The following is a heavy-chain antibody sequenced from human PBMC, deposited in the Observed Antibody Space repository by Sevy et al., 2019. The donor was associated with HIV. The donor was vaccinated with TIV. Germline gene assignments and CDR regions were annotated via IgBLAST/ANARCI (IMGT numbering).Heavy chain of an antibody. D-gene: IGHD2-15*01. CDR3: ARAYCSGGSCYSFSWFDP. CDR1: GDSVSSNSAA. V-gene: IGHV6-1*01. J-gene: IGHJ5*02. Sequence: SQTLSLTCAISGDSVSSNSAAWNWIRQSPSRGLEWLGRTYYRSKWYNDYAVSVKSRITINPDTSKNQFSLQLNSVTPEDTAVYYCARAYCSGGSCYSFSWFDPWGQGTLVTVSS. CDR2: TYYRSKWYN.